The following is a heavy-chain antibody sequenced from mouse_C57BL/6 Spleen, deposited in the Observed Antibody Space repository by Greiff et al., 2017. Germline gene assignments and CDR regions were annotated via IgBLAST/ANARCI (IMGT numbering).Heavy chain of an antibody. CDR1: GYAFSSYW. V-gene: IGHV1-80*01. CDR2: LYPGDGDT. D-gene: IGHD3-2*02. CDR3: ARVDSSGYVGFAY. J-gene: IGHJ3*01. Sequence: VQLQQSGAELVKPGASVKISCKASGYAFSSYWMNWVKQRPGKGLEWIGQLYPGDGDTNYNGKFKGKATLTADKSSSTAYMQLSSLTSEDSAVYFCARVDSSGYVGFAYWGQGTLVTVSA.